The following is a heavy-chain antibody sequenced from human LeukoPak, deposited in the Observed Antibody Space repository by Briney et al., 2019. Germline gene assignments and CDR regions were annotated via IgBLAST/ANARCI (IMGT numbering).Heavy chain of an antibody. Sequence: SQTLSLTCAISGDSVSSNSAAWNRIRQSPSRGLEWLGRTYYRSKWYNDYAVSVKSRITINPDTSKNQFSLQLNSVTPEDTAVYYCARGIIAAAGTNWFDPWGQGTLVTVSS. D-gene: IGHD6-13*01. V-gene: IGHV6-1*01. CDR3: ARGIIAAAGTNWFDP. CDR2: TYYRSKWYN. CDR1: GDSVSSNSAA. J-gene: IGHJ5*02.